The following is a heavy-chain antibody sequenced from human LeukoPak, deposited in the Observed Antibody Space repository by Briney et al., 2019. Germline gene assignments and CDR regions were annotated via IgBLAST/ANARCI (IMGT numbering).Heavy chain of an antibody. J-gene: IGHJ4*02. V-gene: IGHV3-21*01. CDR3: ATRTNIVGATRVVDY. Sequence: GGSLRLSCAASGFTFSSYSMNWVRQAPGKGLEWVSSISSSSSYIYYADSVKGRFTISRDNSKNSLYLQMNSLRAEDTAVYYCATRTNIVGATRVVDYWGQGTLVTVSS. CDR2: ISSSSSYI. D-gene: IGHD1-26*01. CDR1: GFTFSSYS.